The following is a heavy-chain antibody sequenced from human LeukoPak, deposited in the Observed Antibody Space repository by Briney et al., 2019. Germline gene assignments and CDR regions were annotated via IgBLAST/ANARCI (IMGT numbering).Heavy chain of an antibody. J-gene: IGHJ4*02. CDR1: GGSISSYY. V-gene: IGHV4-59*01. Sequence: TSETLSLTCTVSGGSISSYYWSWIRQPPGKGLEWIGYIYYSGSTNYNPSLKSRVTISVDTSKNQFSLKLSSVTAADTAVYYCASSRGYSAYDGFDYWGQGTLVTVSS. CDR2: IYYSGST. CDR3: ASSRGYSAYDGFDY. D-gene: IGHD5-12*01.